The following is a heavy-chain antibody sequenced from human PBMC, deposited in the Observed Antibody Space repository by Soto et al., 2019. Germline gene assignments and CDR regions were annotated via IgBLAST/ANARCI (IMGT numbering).Heavy chain of an antibody. V-gene: IGHV1-18*01. J-gene: IGHJ6*02. CDR2: ISAYNGNT. CDR3: AREAQYIVVVPAARRYYGMDV. Sequence: QVQLVQSGAEVKKPGASVKVSCKASGYTFTSSGISWVRQAPGQGLEWMGWISAYNGNTNYAQKLQGRVTMTPDTSTSTAYMELRSMRSDDTAVYYCAREAQYIVVVPAARRYYGMDVWGQGTTVTVSS. D-gene: IGHD2-2*01. CDR1: GYTFTSSG.